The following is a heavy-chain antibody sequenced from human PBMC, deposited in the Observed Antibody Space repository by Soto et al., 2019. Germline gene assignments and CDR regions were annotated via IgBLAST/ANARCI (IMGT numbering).Heavy chain of an antibody. Sequence: GASVKVSCKASGYSFTGYYVHWVRQAPGQGLEWMGWINPNSGGTKYAQKFQGCVTMTRDTSITTAYMELTRLRSDDTAVYFCALKHTSDWWGLYFDYWGQGTLVTVSS. CDR2: INPNSGGT. J-gene: IGHJ4*02. V-gene: IGHV1-2*04. D-gene: IGHD6-19*01. CDR1: GYSFTGYY. CDR3: ALKHTSDWWGLYFDY.